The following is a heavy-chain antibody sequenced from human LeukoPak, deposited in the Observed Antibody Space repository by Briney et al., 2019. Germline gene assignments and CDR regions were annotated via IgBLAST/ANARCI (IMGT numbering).Heavy chain of an antibody. Sequence: PGGSLRLSCAASGFTFSDYYMSWLRQAPGKGLEWVSYISSSGSTIYYADSVKGRFTISRDNAKNSLYLQMNSLRAEDTAVYYSAGVATLHPYYYYYMDVWGKGTAVTVSS. D-gene: IGHD5-12*01. V-gene: IGHV3-11*04. CDR2: ISSSGSTI. CDR1: GFTFSDYY. J-gene: IGHJ6*03. CDR3: AGVATLHPYYYYYMDV.